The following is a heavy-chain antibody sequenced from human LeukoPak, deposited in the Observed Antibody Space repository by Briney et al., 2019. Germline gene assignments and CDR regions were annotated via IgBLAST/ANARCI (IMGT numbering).Heavy chain of an antibody. D-gene: IGHD3-22*01. J-gene: IGHJ4*02. CDR2: INPNSGGT. V-gene: IGHV1-2*02. CDR1: GYTFTGYY. Sequence: ASVKVSCKASGYTFTGYYMHWVRQAPGQGLEWTGWINPNSGGTNYAQKFQGRVTMTRDTSISTAYMELSRLRSDDTAVYYCARGRRGYYYDSSGYYYDYWGQGTLVTVSS. CDR3: ARGRRGYYYDSSGYYYDY.